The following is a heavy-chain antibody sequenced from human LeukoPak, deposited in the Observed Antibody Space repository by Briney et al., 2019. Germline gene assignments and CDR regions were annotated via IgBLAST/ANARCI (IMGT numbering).Heavy chain of an antibody. Sequence: PSQTLSLTCTVPGGSISSGSYYWSWIRQPAGKGLEWIGRIYTSGSTNYNPSLKSRVTISVDTSKNQFSLKLSSVTAADTAVYYCARGPIVVVPAAMAFDYWGQGTLVTVSS. CDR1: GGSISSGSYY. V-gene: IGHV4-61*02. CDR3: ARGPIVVVPAAMAFDY. CDR2: IYTSGST. J-gene: IGHJ4*02. D-gene: IGHD2-2*01.